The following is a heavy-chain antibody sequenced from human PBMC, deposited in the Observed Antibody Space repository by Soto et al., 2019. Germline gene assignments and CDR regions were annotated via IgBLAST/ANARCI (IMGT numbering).Heavy chain of an antibody. CDR1: GFTVSSNY. D-gene: IGHD4-17*01. Sequence: GGSLRLSCAASGFTVSSNYMSWVRQAPGKGLEWVSVIYSGGSTYYADSVKGRFTISRHNSKNTLYLQMNSLRAEDTAVHYCAGTYGDRDFQHWGQGTLVTVSS. V-gene: IGHV3-53*04. CDR3: AGTYGDRDFQH. CDR2: IYSGGST. J-gene: IGHJ1*01.